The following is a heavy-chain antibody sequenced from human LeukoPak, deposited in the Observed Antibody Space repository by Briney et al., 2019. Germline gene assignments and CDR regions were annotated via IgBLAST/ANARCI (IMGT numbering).Heavy chain of an antibody. J-gene: IGHJ4*02. CDR2: INHSGST. Sequence: SETLSLTCAVYGGSFSGYYWSWIRQPPGKGREWVGEINHSGSTNYNPSLKSRVTISVDTSKHQFSLTLSSVTAAETAVYYCARHGIVPAATRSRYRYGGYGGNPNRWIDYWGQGTLVTVSS. D-gene: IGHD2-2*01. V-gene: IGHV4-34*01. CDR3: ARHGIVPAATRSRYRYGGYGGNPNRWIDY. CDR1: GGSFSGYY.